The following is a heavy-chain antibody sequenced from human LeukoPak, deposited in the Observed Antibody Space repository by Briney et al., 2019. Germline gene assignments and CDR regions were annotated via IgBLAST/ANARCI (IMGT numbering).Heavy chain of an antibody. CDR1: GFTFSSYG. V-gene: IGHV3-33*01. Sequence: GGSLRLSCAASGFTFSSYGMHWVRQAPGKGLEWVAVIWYDGSNKYYADSVKGRFTISRDNSKNTLYLQMNSLRAEDTAVYYCARDPADYGDYQGGYYFDYWGQGTLVTVSS. CDR2: IWYDGSNK. D-gene: IGHD4-17*01. J-gene: IGHJ4*02. CDR3: ARDPADYGDYQGGYYFDY.